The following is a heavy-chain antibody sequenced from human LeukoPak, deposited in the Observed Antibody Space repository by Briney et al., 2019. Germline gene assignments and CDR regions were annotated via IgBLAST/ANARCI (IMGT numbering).Heavy chain of an antibody. V-gene: IGHV3-7*01. D-gene: IGHD6-19*01. CDR1: GFTFSSYW. CDR3: ARDSSGWYSFDY. Sequence: GGSLRLSCAASGFTFSSYWMNWARQAPGKGLEWVASINHNGNVNYYVDSVKGRFTISRDNSKNTLYLQMNSLRAEDTAVYYCARDSSGWYSFDYWGQGTLVTVSS. CDR2: INHNGNVN. J-gene: IGHJ4*02.